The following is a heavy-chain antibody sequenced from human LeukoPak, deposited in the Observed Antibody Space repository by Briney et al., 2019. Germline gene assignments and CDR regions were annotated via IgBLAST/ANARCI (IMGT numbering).Heavy chain of an antibody. CDR3: ARDLYYDSSGYLGY. CDR2: ISNGGSTI. V-gene: IGHV3-11*04. Sequence: AGGSLRLSCAASGFTFSDYYMSWIRQAPGEGLEWVSYISNGGSTIYYADSVKGRFTISRDNAKNSLYLQMNSLRAEDTAVYYCARDLYYDSSGYLGYWGQGTLVTVSS. J-gene: IGHJ4*02. D-gene: IGHD3-22*01. CDR1: GFTFSDYY.